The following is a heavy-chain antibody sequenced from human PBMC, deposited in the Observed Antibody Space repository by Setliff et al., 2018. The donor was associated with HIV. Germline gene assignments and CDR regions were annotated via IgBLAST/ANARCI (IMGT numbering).Heavy chain of an antibody. CDR2: INTNTGDT. D-gene: IGHD6-13*01. V-gene: IGHV1-3*04. CDR3: LRRATAAEVFDY. J-gene: IGHJ4*02. Sequence: GASVKVSCKASGYTFNNYAMNWVRQAPGQGLELMGWINTNTGDTSYSEKFQGRLTITRDTSANTAYMELSNLRSEDTAIYYCLRRATAAEVFDYWGQGTLVTVSS. CDR1: GYTFNNYA.